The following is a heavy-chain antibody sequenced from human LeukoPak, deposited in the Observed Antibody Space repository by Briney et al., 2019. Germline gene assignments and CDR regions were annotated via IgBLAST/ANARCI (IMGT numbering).Heavy chain of an antibody. CDR2: IYHSGRT. CDR3: ARSKMGGNDY. CDR1: GYSISSGYY. Sequence: PSETLSLTCTVSGYSISSGYYWGWIRQPPGKGLEWIGSIYHSGRTFYNPSLKSRVTISVDTSKNQFSLKLTSVTAADTAVYYCARSKMGGNDYWGQGTLVTVSS. J-gene: IGHJ4*02. D-gene: IGHD1-26*01. V-gene: IGHV4-38-2*02.